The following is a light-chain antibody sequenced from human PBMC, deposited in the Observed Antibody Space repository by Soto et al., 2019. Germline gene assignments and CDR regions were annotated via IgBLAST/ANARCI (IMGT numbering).Light chain of an antibody. Sequence: EIVLTQSAGTLSLSPGEIATLSFSASQTVSRNYLAWYQQKPGQAPRLLIYGASSRATGIPDRFSGSGSGTDFTLTISRLEPEDFAVYYCQQYGSLPRTFGQGTKVDIK. V-gene: IGKV3-20*01. CDR3: QQYGSLPRT. J-gene: IGKJ1*01. CDR2: GAS. CDR1: QTVSRNY.